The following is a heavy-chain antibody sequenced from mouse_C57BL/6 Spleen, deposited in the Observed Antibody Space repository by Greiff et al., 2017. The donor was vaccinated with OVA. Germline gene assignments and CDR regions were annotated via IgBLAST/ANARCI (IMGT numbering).Heavy chain of an antibody. D-gene: IGHD2-2*01. Sequence: VKLVESGAELARPGASVKMSCKASGYTFTSYTMHWVKQRPGQGLEWIGYINPSSGYTKYNQKFKDKATLTADKSSSTAYMQLSSLTSEDSAVYYCARGGYEDFDYWGQGTTLTVSS. V-gene: IGHV1-4*01. CDR3: ARGGYEDFDY. CDR1: GYTFTSYT. CDR2: INPSSGYT. J-gene: IGHJ2*01.